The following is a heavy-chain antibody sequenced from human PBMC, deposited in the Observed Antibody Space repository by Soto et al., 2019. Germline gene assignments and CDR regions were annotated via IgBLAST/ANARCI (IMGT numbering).Heavy chain of an antibody. CDR3: ARVTGYNKPIDY. CDR2: INSDGSIR. D-gene: IGHD3-9*01. V-gene: IGHV3-74*03. CDR1: GFTFSTYW. J-gene: IGHJ4*02. Sequence: GSLRLSCGTSGFTFSTYWMHWVRQAPGKGLVWLSRINSDGSIREYADSVKGRFTISRDNAKNTLYMEMNGLRVEDTAVYFCARVTGYNKPIDYWGQGTLVTVSS.